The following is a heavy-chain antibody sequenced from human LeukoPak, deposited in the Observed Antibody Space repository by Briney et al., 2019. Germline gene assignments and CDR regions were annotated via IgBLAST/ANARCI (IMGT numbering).Heavy chain of an antibody. Sequence: SETLSLTCTVSGGSISSSSYYWGWIRQPPGKGLEWIGSIYYSGSTYYNPSLKSRVTISVDTSKNQFSLKLSSVTAADTAVYYCARDQWLSDAFDTWGQGTMVTVSS. CDR1: GGSISSSSYY. CDR2: IYYSGST. V-gene: IGHV4-39*01. J-gene: IGHJ3*02. CDR3: ARDQWLSDAFDT. D-gene: IGHD3-22*01.